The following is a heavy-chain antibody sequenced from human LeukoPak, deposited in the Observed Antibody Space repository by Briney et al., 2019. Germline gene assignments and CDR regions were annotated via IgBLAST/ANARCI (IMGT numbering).Heavy chain of an antibody. J-gene: IGHJ4*02. D-gene: IGHD2-8*01. CDR1: GFTFSSYA. CDR2: ISGSGGST. CDR3: AKMGAYCTNGVCYSDY. V-gene: IGHV3-23*01. Sequence: GGSLRLSCAASGFTFSSYAMSWVRQAPGKGLEWVSAISGSGGSTYYADSVKGRFTISRDNSKNTLYLQMNSLRAEDTAVYYCAKMGAYCTNGVCYSDYWGQGTLVTVSS.